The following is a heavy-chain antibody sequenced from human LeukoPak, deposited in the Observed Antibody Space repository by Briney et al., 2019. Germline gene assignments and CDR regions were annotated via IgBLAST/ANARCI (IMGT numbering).Heavy chain of an antibody. J-gene: IGHJ4*02. Sequence: GGSLRLSCAASGFTFSSYATSWVRQAPGKGLEWVSAISGSGGSTYYADSVKGRFTISRDNSKNTLYLQMNSLRAEDTAVYYCAKAPLLYDTLGVDYWGQGTLVTVSS. CDR2: ISGSGGST. CDR1: GFTFSSYA. V-gene: IGHV3-23*01. D-gene: IGHD3-3*01. CDR3: AKAPLLYDTLGVDY.